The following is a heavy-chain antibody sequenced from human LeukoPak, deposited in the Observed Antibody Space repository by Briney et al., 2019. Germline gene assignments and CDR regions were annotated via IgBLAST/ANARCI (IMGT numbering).Heavy chain of an antibody. V-gene: IGHV3-66*01. J-gene: IGHJ4*02. CDR3: ARGTDSSGWWYFDY. D-gene: IGHD6-19*01. CDR2: ISSGGSI. Sequence: PGGSLRLSCAASGFTVSSSYMSWVRQAPGKGLEWVSVISSGGSIYHADSVKGRFTMSRDNSKNTVYLQMNSLRAEDTALYYCARGTDSSGWWYFDYWGQGTLVTVSS. CDR1: GFTVSSSY.